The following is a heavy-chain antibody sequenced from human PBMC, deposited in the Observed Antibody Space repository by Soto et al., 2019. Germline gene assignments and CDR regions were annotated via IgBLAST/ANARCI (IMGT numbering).Heavy chain of an antibody. CDR2: ISAYNGNT. V-gene: IGHV1-18*01. CDR3: ARDLAYCGGDCYPIDY. J-gene: IGHJ4*02. CDR1: GYTFTSNG. Sequence: QVQLVQSGAEVKKPGASVKVSCKASGYTFTSNGISWVRQAPGQGLEWMGWISAYNGNTNYAQKLQGRVTMTTDTXTXXAYMELRSLRSEDTAVYYCARDLAYCGGDCYPIDYWGQGTLVTVSS. D-gene: IGHD2-21*02.